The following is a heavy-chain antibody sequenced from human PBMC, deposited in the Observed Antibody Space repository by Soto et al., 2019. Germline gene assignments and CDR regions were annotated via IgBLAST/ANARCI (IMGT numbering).Heavy chain of an antibody. Sequence: GESLKISCKGSGYRFTNYWIGWVRQAPGQGLEWMGWISTYNGDTNYAQTFQGRVTMTTDTSTSTVHMEVRSLRSDDTAVYYCAREGAAPYYYYGMDVWGQGTPVTVSS. D-gene: IGHD6-25*01. CDR2: ISTYNGDT. CDR3: AREGAAPYYYYGMDV. CDR1: GYRFTNYW. J-gene: IGHJ6*02. V-gene: IGHV1-18*04.